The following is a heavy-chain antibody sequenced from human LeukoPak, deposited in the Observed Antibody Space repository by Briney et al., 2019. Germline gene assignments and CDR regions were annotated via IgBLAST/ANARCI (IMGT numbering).Heavy chain of an antibody. J-gene: IGHJ2*01. CDR3: ARHDSSDWYFDL. Sequence: GEPLKISCKGSGYSFTSYWIGWVRQMPGKGLEWKGIIYPGDSDTRYSPSFQGQVTISADKSISTAYLKWSSLKASDTAMYYCARHDSSDWYFDLWGRGTLVTVSS. D-gene: IGHD6-19*01. CDR1: GYSFTSYW. CDR2: IYPGDSDT. V-gene: IGHV5-51*01.